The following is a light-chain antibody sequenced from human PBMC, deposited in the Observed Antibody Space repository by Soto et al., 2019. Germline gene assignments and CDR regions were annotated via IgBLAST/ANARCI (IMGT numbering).Light chain of an antibody. Sequence: DIQLTQSPSSLSASIGDTVAITCRTSESINYFLSWYQHKPGGAPKLLIFGANNLQNGVPSRFTGGGSGRFFTLTISSLQPEDYATYFCLQTYATPLTFGRGTRVEI. CDR2: GAN. J-gene: IGKJ4*01. V-gene: IGKV1-39*01. CDR3: LQTYATPLT. CDR1: ESINYF.